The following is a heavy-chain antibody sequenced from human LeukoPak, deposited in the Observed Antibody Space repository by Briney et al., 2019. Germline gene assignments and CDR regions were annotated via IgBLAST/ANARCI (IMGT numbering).Heavy chain of an antibody. CDR1: GGSLSGVY. D-gene: IGHD2-8*01. J-gene: IGHJ4*02. CDR2: INNSGST. Sequence: PLETLSLTCAVYGGSLSGVYWSWIREPPGTGLEWIGEINNSGSTNYNPSLKSRVTISVDTSKNQFTLKLSAVTAADTAVYYCARVGLGYCTNGVCYTGSDYWGRGTLDTVSS. V-gene: IGHV4-34*01. CDR3: ARVGLGYCTNGVCYTGSDY.